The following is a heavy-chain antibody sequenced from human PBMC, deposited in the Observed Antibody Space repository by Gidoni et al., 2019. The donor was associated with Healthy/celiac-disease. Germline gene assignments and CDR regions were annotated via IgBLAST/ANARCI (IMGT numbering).Heavy chain of an antibody. D-gene: IGHD6-13*01. Sequence: EVQLVESGGGLVQPGRSLRLSCAASGFTFDDYAMHWVRQAPGKGLEWVSVISWNSGSIGYADSVKGRFTISRDNAKNSLYLQMNSLRAEDTALYYCAKGERGIAGYYFDYWGQGTLVTVSS. V-gene: IGHV3-9*01. J-gene: IGHJ4*02. CDR1: GFTFDDYA. CDR3: AKGERGIAGYYFDY. CDR2: ISWNSGSI.